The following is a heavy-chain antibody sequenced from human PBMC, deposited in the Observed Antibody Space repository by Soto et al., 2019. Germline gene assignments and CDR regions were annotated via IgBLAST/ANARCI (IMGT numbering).Heavy chain of an antibody. CDR3: ARLRRAYGDYDSSGYLDY. Sequence: GGSLRLSCAASGFTFSSYSMNWVRQAPGKGLEWVSYISSSSSTIYYADSVKGRFTISRDNAKNSLYLQMNSLRDEDTAVYYCARLRRAYGDYDSSGYLDYWGQGTLVTAPQ. CDR2: ISSSSSTI. CDR1: GFTFSSYS. V-gene: IGHV3-48*02. J-gene: IGHJ4*02. D-gene: IGHD3-22*01.